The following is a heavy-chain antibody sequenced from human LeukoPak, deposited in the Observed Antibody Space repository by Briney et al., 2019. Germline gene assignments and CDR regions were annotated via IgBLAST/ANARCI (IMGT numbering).Heavy chain of an antibody. CDR2: ISSNGATT. J-gene: IGHJ4*02. CDR3: ARVYFWSGYFDY. V-gene: IGHV3-64*01. CDR1: GFTFSSYA. D-gene: IGHD3-3*01. Sequence: VGSLRLSCVASGFTFSSYAMHWVRQAPGKGLEYVSAISSNGATTYYANSVKGRFSISRDNSKNTVYLQMGSLGAEDMAVYYCARVYFWSGYFDYWGQGTLVTVSS.